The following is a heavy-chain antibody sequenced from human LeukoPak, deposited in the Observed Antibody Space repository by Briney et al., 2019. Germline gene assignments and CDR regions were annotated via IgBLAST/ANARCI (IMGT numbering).Heavy chain of an antibody. J-gene: IGHJ3*02. Sequence: SQTLSLTCAISGDSVSSKSAGWSWIRQSPSRGLEWLGRIYYRSKWYIDYAVSVTSRITINPDTSKNQFSLQLNSVTPEDTAVYYCARESYDILTDYAFDIWGQGTMVTVSS. D-gene: IGHD3-9*01. CDR1: GDSVSSKSAG. CDR2: IYYRSKWYI. V-gene: IGHV6-1*01. CDR3: ARESYDILTDYAFDI.